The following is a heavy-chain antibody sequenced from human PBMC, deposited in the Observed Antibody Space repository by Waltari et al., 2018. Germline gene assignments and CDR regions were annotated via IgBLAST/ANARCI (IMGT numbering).Heavy chain of an antibody. J-gene: IGHJ4*02. D-gene: IGHD2-8*01. CDR2: IWYDGSNK. CDR1: GFTFSSYG. Sequence: VQLVESGGGLIQPGRSLRLSCAASGFTFSSYGMHWVRQAPGKGLGWVAVIWYDGSNKYYADSVKGRFTISRDNSKNTLYLQMNSLRAEDTAVYYCAAGMVYYAIDYWGQGTLVTVSS. CDR3: AAGMVYYAIDY. V-gene: IGHV3-33*01.